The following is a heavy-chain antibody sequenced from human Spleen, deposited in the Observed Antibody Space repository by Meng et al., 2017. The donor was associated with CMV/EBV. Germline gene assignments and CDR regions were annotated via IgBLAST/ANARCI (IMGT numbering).Heavy chain of an antibody. J-gene: IGHJ4*02. CDR3: ARVVSGSYYTFDY. V-gene: IGHV3-30*04. D-gene: IGHD3-10*01. CDR2: ISFDGTTQ. Sequence: LSLTCAASGFTLRAHAMHWVRQAPGKGLEWLAVISFDGTTQYYADSVKGRFTISRDNSKNTLYLQMNSLRAEDTAVYYCARVVSGSYYTFDYWGQGTLVTVSS. CDR1: GFTLRAHA.